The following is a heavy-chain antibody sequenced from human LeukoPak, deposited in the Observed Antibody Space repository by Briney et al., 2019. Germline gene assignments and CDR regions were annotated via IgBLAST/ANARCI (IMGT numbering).Heavy chain of an antibody. Sequence: PSETLSLTCTVSGGSISSYYWSWIRQPAGKGLEWIGRIYTSGSTNYNPSLKSRVTMSVDTSKNQFSLKLSSVTAADTAVYYCARLRVATIHYYYYYMDVWGKGTTVTVSS. CDR3: ARLRVATIHYYYYYMDV. CDR2: IYTSGST. V-gene: IGHV4-4*07. J-gene: IGHJ6*03. CDR1: GGSISSYY. D-gene: IGHD5-12*01.